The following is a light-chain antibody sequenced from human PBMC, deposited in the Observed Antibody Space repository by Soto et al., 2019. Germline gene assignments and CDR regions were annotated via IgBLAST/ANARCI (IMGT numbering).Light chain of an antibody. V-gene: IGKV3-11*01. J-gene: IGKJ2*01. CDR2: DAS. CDR1: QSVSSY. Sequence: EIMMTQSPAALSVSPGERATLSCRASQSVSSYLVWYQQKPGQAPRLLIYDASKRATGIPARFSGSGSGTDFTLTISSLEPEDFAVYYCQQRSSRPPMYTFGQGTKVDIK. CDR3: QQRSSRPPMYT.